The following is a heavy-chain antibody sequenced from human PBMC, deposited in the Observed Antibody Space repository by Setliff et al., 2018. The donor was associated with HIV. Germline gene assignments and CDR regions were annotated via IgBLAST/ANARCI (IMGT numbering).Heavy chain of an antibody. V-gene: IGHV4-39*07. CDR3: ARDQPQDYDSLTGYYTGRYFDY. Sequence: SETLSLTCTVSGGSISSNSYYWGWIRQPPGKGLEWIGSIYHIGRTYYNPSLKSRVTISVDTSKNQFSLKLTSVTAADTAVYYCARDQPQDYDSLTGYYTGRYFDYWGRGTQVTVSS. D-gene: IGHD3-9*01. J-gene: IGHJ4*02. CDR2: IYHIGRT. CDR1: GGSISSNSYY.